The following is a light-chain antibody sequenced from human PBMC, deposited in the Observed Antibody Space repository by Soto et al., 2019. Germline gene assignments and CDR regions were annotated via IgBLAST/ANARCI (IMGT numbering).Light chain of an antibody. CDR1: STDIGNNY. Sequence: QSALTQPPSASGSPGQSVTISCTGTSTDIGNNYVSWYQQLPGTAPKLLIYDNNKRPSGIPDRFSGSKSGTSATLGITGLQTGDEADYYCGTWDSSLSAVLIGGGTKLTVL. J-gene: IGLJ2*01. CDR2: DNN. CDR3: GTWDSSLSAVL. V-gene: IGLV1-51*01.